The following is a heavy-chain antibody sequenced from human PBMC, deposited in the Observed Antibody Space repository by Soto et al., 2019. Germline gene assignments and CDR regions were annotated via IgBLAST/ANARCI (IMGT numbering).Heavy chain of an antibody. Sequence: QVQLVESGGGVVQPGRSLRLSCVASGFTFSDYAIHWVRQAPGKGLEWVAVISYDGRDKYYADSVKGRFTISRENSKNTLYLQMNSLRAEDTAIYYCATVPANVIFAYWGQGTLVTVSS. CDR1: GFTFSDYA. CDR3: ATVPANVIFAY. D-gene: IGHD3-16*02. CDR2: ISYDGRDK. J-gene: IGHJ4*02. V-gene: IGHV3-30*04.